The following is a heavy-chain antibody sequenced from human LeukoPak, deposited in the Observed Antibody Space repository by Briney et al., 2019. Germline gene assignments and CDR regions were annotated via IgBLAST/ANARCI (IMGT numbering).Heavy chain of an antibody. Sequence: SETLSLTCAVYGGSFSGYYWSWIRQPPGKGLEWIGEINHSGSTNYNPSLKSRVTTSVDTSKNQFSLKLSSVTAADTAVYYCARVGGNSRPHDAFDIWGQGTMVIVSS. CDR2: INHSGST. J-gene: IGHJ3*02. D-gene: IGHD3-16*01. CDR3: ARVGGNSRPHDAFDI. V-gene: IGHV4-34*01. CDR1: GGSFSGYY.